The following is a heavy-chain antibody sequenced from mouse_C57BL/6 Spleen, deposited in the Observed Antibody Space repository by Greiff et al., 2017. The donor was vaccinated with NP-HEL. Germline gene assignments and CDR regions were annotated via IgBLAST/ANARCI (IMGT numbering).Heavy chain of an antibody. Sequence: QVQLQQPGAELVMPGASVKLSCKASGYTFTSYWMHWVKQRPGQGLEWIGEIDPSASYTNYNPKFKGKSTLTVDKSSSTAYSQLSSLTSEDSAVYYCARSLYDYDEGYYAMDYWGQGTSVTVSS. V-gene: IGHV1-69*01. J-gene: IGHJ4*01. CDR3: ARSLYDYDEGYYAMDY. CDR2: IDPSASYT. CDR1: GYTFTSYW. D-gene: IGHD2-4*01.